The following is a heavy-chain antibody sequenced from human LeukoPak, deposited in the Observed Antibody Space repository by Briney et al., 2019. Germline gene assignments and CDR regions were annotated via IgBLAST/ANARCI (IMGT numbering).Heavy chain of an antibody. J-gene: IGHJ4*02. CDR1: GFTFSTYA. CDR3: AKAGGSFDWLYHYFDY. Sequence: AGGSLRLSCAASGFTFSTYAMSWVPQAPGTGLGWVSAISDSGGRTYYADSVKGRFTISRDNSKNTLYLQMNSLRAEDTAVYYCAKAGGSFDWLYHYFDYWGQGTLVTVSS. V-gene: IGHV3-23*01. CDR2: ISDSGGRT. D-gene: IGHD3-9*01.